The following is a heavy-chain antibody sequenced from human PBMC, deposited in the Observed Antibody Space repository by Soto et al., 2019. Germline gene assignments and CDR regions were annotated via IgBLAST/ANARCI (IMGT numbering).Heavy chain of an antibody. CDR1: GFTFSNYG. Sequence: GGSLRLSCAASGFTFSNYGMHWVRQAPGKGLEWVAVIWYDGSNKYYADSVKGRFTISRDNSRNTLYLQMNSLRAEDTAVYYCARHLEAYYYDSSGYALGYWGQGILVTVSS. CDR2: IWYDGSNK. J-gene: IGHJ4*02. CDR3: ARHLEAYYYDSSGYALGY. V-gene: IGHV3-33*01. D-gene: IGHD3-22*01.